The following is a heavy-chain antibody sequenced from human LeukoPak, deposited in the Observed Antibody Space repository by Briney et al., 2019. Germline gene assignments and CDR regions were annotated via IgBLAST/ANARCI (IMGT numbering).Heavy chain of an antibody. V-gene: IGHV3-30*18. CDR2: ISHDGSDK. J-gene: IGHJ4*02. D-gene: IGHD2-21*01. CDR3: AKVPGDGRPGY. CDR1: GFSSSTYG. Sequence: GGSLRLSCAASGFSSSTYGLSWVRQAPGKGLEWVAVISHDGSDKYYADSVKGRFTISRDNSKNTLYLQMTSLRPEDTALYYCAKVPGDGRPGYWGQGIMVTVSS.